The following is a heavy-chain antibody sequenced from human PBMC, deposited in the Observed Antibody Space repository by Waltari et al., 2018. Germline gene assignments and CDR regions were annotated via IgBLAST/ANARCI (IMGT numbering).Heavy chain of an antibody. Sequence: QLQLQESGPGLVKPSETLSLTCTVSGGSISSSSYYWGWIRQPPGKGLEWIGSIYYSGSTYYNPSLKSRVTISVDTSKNQFTLKLSSVTAADTAVYYCATSDSSGYGYWGQGTLVTVSS. CDR1: GGSISSSSYY. CDR2: IYYSGST. D-gene: IGHD3-22*01. J-gene: IGHJ4*02. V-gene: IGHV4-39*07. CDR3: ATSDSSGYGY.